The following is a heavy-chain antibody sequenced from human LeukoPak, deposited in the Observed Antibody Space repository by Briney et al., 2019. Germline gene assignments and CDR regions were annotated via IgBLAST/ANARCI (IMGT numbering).Heavy chain of an antibody. J-gene: IGHJ3*02. D-gene: IGHD3-3*01. Sequence: ASVKVSCKVSGYTLTELSMHWVRQAPGKGLEWMGGFDPEDGETIYAQKFQGRVTMTEDTSTDTAYTELSSLRSEDTAVYYCATVKVWSRRWSDAFDIWGQGTMVTVSS. CDR1: GYTLTELS. CDR3: ATVKVWSRRWSDAFDI. V-gene: IGHV1-24*01. CDR2: FDPEDGET.